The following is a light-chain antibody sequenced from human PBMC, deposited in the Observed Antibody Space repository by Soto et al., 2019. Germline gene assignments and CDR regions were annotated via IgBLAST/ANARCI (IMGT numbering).Light chain of an antibody. CDR1: SGHSDYG. V-gene: IGLV4-69*01. Sequence: QPVLTQSPSASASLGASVKLTCTLSSGHSDYGIAWHQQQPDKGPRYLMKLNRDGSHNKGDGIPDRFSGSISGAERCLIISGLKSDAEADFYCQTWDTVVVFGGGTKLTVL. CDR2: LNRDGSH. CDR3: QTWDTVVV. J-gene: IGLJ2*01.